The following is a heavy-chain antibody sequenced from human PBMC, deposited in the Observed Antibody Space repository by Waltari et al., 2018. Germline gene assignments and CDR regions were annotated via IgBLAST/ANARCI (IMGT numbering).Heavy chain of an antibody. CDR3: VLKVGDY. Sequence: EVQLVESGGGLVQPGGSLRLSCVASGFTFSSYWMSWVRQAPGKGLEGVANIKQDGSVKYYVDAVKGRFTISRDNAKNSLYLQMNSLRAEDTALYYCVLKVGDYWGQGTLVTVSA. V-gene: IGHV3-7*01. J-gene: IGHJ4*02. CDR1: GFTFSSYW. CDR2: IKQDGSVK.